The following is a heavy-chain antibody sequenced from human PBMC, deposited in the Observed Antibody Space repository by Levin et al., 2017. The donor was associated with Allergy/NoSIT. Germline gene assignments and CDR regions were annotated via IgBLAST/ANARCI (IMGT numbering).Heavy chain of an antibody. J-gene: IGHJ4*02. CDR2: IAYDGSET. CDR1: GFTLGGYG. CDR3: AKDRGQRQYCDY. Sequence: SGGSLRLSCAASGFTLGGYGMHWVRQAPGKGLEWVAFIAYDGSETYYVDSVEGRFTISRDNSQNMLYLQMNSLRPDDTAVYYCAKDRGQRQYCDYWGQGTLVTVSS. V-gene: IGHV3-30*18.